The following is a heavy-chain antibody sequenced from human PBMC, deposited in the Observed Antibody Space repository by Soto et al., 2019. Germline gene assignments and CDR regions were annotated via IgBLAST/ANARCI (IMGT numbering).Heavy chain of an antibody. J-gene: IGHJ4*02. CDR2: VSIGGST. CDR3: AKRRGAGGHFDY. Sequence: DVQLLESGGGLVQPEGSLRLSCAASGFTFSSYAMGWVRQGPGKGLEWVAVVSIGGSTHYADSVRGRFTISRDTSKNTLSLQMNSLTAEDTAVYFCAKRRGAGGHFDYWGQGALVTVS. CDR1: GFTFSSYA. D-gene: IGHD2-15*01. V-gene: IGHV3-23*01.